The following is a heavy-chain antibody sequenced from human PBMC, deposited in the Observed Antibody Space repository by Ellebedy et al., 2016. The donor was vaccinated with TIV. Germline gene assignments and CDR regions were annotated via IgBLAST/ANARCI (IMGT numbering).Heavy chain of an antibody. CDR1: DGSISGHY. J-gene: IGHJ5*01. V-gene: IGHV4-59*11. Sequence: MPSETLSLTCTISDGSISGHYWSWIRQTPGTGLEWIGFIHDSGTTNYNPSFKSRVTISVETSKNQFSLNLISMTAADTAVYYWARGGASSKWFDFWGQGTLVTVSS. D-gene: IGHD2-2*01. CDR2: IHDSGTT. CDR3: ARGGASSKWFDF.